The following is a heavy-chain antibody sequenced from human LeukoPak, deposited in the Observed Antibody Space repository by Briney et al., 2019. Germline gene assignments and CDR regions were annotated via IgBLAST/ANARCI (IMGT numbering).Heavy chain of an antibody. CDR3: ARDSSSRYIVDYMDV. CDR1: GFTFSSYW. V-gene: IGHV3-7*01. CDR2: IKQDGSEK. J-gene: IGHJ6*03. D-gene: IGHD6-13*01. Sequence: GGSLRLSCAASGFTFSSYWMSWVRQAPGKGLEWVANIKQDGSEKYCVGSVKGRFTISRDNAKNSLYLQMNSLRAEDTAVYYCARDSSSRYIVDYMDVWGKGTTVTISS.